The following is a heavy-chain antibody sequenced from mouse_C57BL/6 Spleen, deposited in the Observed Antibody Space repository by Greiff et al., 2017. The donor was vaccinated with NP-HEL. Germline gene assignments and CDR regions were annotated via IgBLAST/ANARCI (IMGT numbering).Heavy chain of an antibody. D-gene: IGHD1-1*01. J-gene: IGHJ2*01. V-gene: IGHV5-4*01. CDR2: ISDGGSYT. Sequence: EVQRVESGGGLVKPGGSLKLSCAASGLTFSSYAMSWVRQTPEKRLEWVATISDGGSYTYYPDNVKARFTISRDNAKNNLYLQMSHLKSVDTAMYYCARGGSSYMYYFDYWGQGTTLTVSS. CDR3: ARGGSSYMYYFDY. CDR1: GLTFSSYA.